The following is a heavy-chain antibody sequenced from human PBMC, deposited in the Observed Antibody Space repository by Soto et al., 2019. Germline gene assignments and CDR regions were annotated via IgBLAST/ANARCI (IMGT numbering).Heavy chain of an antibody. V-gene: IGHV4-34*01. CDR3: ARGRIADFWSGYPLNYFDY. CDR2: INHSGST. D-gene: IGHD3-3*01. CDR1: GGSFSGYY. J-gene: IGHJ4*02. Sequence: SETLSLTCAVYGGSFSGYYWSWIRQPPGKGLEWIGEINHSGSTNYNPSLKSRVTISVDTSKNQFSLKLSSVTAADTAVYYCARGRIADFWSGYPLNYFDYWGQGTLVTVSS.